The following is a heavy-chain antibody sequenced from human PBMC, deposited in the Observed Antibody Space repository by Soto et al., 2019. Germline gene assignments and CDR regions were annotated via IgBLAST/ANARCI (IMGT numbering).Heavy chain of an antibody. CDR2: IYSGGST. CDR3: ARGGIAAAKDAFDI. Sequence: GGSLRLSCAASGFTFSSYSMNGVRQAPGKGLEWVSVIYSGGSTYYADSVKGRFTISRHNSKNTLYLQMNSLRAEDTAVYYCARGGIAAAKDAFDIWGQGTMVTVSS. D-gene: IGHD6-13*01. J-gene: IGHJ3*02. V-gene: IGHV3-53*04. CDR1: GFTFSSYS.